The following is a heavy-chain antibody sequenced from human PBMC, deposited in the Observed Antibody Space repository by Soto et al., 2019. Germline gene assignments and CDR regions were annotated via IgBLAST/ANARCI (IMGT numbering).Heavy chain of an antibody. V-gene: IGHV1-2*02. D-gene: IGHD1-26*01. Sequence: GASVKVSCKTSGYTFTGYYMYWVRQAPGKGLEWMGRINPSSGGTKYAENFQGRVTVTRGTSISTAYMELSRLRSDDTAVYFCARDQGSVSWDYYYGMDVWGQGTTVTVSS. CDR2: INPSSGGT. CDR3: ARDQGSVSWDYYYGMDV. CDR1: GYTFTGYY. J-gene: IGHJ6*02.